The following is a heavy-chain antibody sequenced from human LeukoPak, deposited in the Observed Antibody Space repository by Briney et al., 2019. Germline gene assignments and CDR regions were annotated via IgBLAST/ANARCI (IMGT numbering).Heavy chain of an antibody. Sequence: ASVKVSCKASGYTFTSYAMHWVRQAPGQRLEWMGWINAGNGNTKYSQKFQGRVTITRDTSASTAYMELSSLRSEDTAVYYCARVPLWFGEHHFDYRGQGTLVTVSS. J-gene: IGHJ4*02. D-gene: IGHD3-10*01. CDR2: INAGNGNT. CDR1: GYTFTSYA. V-gene: IGHV1-3*01. CDR3: ARVPLWFGEHHFDY.